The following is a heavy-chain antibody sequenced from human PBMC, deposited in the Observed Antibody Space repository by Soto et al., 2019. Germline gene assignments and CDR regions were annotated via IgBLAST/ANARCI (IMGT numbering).Heavy chain of an antibody. CDR3: ARGSVPADY. CDR1: GASLDNYY. D-gene: IGHD4-17*01. CDR2: FFPTALT. Sequence: QVHLQESGPGLVRPSATLSLTCTVSGASLDNYYWCWIRQPAGGGLECLGRFFPTALTYNSPSLRGRLTMSIDASSNQFALNLNSVTAADTATYYCARGSVPADYWGQGSLLTVST. J-gene: IGHJ4*02. V-gene: IGHV4-4*07.